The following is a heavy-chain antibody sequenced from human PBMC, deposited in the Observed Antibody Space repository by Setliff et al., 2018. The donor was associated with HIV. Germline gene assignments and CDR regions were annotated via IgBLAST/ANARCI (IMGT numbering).Heavy chain of an antibody. CDR2: IKEDGSNK. CDR3: ASGREQGLRHAFDI. V-gene: IGHV3-7*02. J-gene: IGHJ3*02. Sequence: GGSLRLSCAASGFLFHTYWMSWVRQAPGKGLEWVANIKEDGSNKYYADSVKGRFTISRDNVKNALYLQMNSLRAEDTAVYYCASGREQGLRHAFDIWGQGAMVTVSS. CDR1: GFLFHTYW. D-gene: IGHD4-17*01.